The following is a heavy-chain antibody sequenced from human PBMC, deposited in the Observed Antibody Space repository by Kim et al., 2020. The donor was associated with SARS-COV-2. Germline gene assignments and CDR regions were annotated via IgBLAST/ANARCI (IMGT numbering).Heavy chain of an antibody. CDR3: ARDSSWVYGYYYGMDV. V-gene: IGHV4-39*02. D-gene: IGHD3-10*01. CDR2: IYYSGST. CDR1: GGSISTSTYY. Sequence: SETLSLTCTVSGGSISTSTYYWGWIRQPPGKGLEWIGNIYYSGSTYYNPSLKSRVTISVDTSKNQFSLKLSSVTAADTAVYYCARDSSWVYGYYYGMDVWGQGTTVTVSS. J-gene: IGHJ6*02.